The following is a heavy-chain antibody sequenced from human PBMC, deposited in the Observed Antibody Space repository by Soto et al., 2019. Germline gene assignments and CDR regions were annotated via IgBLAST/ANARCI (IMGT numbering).Heavy chain of an antibody. CDR3: ARSATIASNFGVASARYYYYGMDV. V-gene: IGHV6-1*01. CDR1: GDSVSSNSAA. D-gene: IGHD3-3*01. Sequence: SQTLSLTCAISGDSVSSNSAAWNWIRQSPSRGLEWLGRTYYRSKWYNDYAVSVKSRITINPDTSKNQFSLQLNSVTPEDTAVYYCARSATIASNFGVASARYYYYGMDVWGQGTTVTVSS. J-gene: IGHJ6*02. CDR2: TYYRSKWYN.